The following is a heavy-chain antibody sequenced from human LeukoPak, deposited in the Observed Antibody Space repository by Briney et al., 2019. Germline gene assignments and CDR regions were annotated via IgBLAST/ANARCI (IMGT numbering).Heavy chain of an antibody. CDR2: IYYSGTT. V-gene: IGHV4-59*08. D-gene: IGHD4-23*01. J-gene: IGHJ3*02. CDR3: ARHFYGGSGAFDI. CDR1: GGSISGYY. Sequence: SETLSLTCTVSGGSISGYYWSWIRQPPGKGLEWIGYIYYSGTTYYNPSLKSRVTMSVDTSKNQFSLKLSSVTAADTAVYYCARHFYGGSGAFDIWGQGTMVTVSS.